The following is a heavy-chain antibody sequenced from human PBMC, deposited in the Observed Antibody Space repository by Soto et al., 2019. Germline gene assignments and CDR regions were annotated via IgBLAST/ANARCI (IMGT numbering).Heavy chain of an antibody. D-gene: IGHD6-13*01. CDR1: GFTFSSYG. CDR2: ISYDGSNK. CDR3: ARVVRVRSSICITNPPCGD. V-gene: IGHV3-30*03. Sequence: GGSLRLSCAASGFTFSSYGMHWVRQAPGKGLEWVAVISYDGSNKYYADSVKGRFTISRDNSKNTLYLQMNSLRAEGTAGYYCARVVRVRSSICITNPPCGDWGQGTLVTVSS. J-gene: IGHJ4*02.